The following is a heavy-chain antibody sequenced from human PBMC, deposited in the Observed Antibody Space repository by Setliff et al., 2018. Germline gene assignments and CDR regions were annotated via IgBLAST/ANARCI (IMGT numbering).Heavy chain of an antibody. V-gene: IGHV3-23*03. J-gene: IGHJ4*02. CDR3: ARCSSWHGHYPHFNY. CDR2: ISSDGSSI. D-gene: IGHD6-13*01. CDR1: GLTFSSDA. Sequence: GGSLSLSCAASGLTFSSDAMTWVRQTPGKGLEWVSVISSDGSSIYYADSVKGRFTISRDNSKNTLYLQMNSLRAEDTAIYYCARCSSWHGHYPHFNYWGQGTLVTVSS.